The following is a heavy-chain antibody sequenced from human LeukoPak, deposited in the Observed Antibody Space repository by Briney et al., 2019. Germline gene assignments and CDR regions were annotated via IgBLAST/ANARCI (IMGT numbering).Heavy chain of an antibody. CDR3: AKDEIRGRYDFGSGYYLGGAFDI. CDR1: GFTFDDYT. J-gene: IGHJ3*02. CDR2: ISWDGGST. Sequence: PGGSLRLSCAASGFTFDDYTMHWVRQAPGKGLEWVSLISWDGGSTYYADSVKGRFTISRDNSKNSLYLQMYSLRTEDTALYYWAKDEIRGRYDFGSGYYLGGAFDIWGQGTMVTVSS. D-gene: IGHD3-3*01. V-gene: IGHV3-43*01.